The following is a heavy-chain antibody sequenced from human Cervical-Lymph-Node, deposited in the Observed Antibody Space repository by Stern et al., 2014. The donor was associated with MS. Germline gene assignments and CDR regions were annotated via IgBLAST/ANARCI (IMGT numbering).Heavy chain of an antibody. J-gene: IGHJ5*02. CDR1: GSTVNSNY. CDR3: TREMAARRLDP. D-gene: IGHD5-24*01. V-gene: IGHV3-66*01. Sequence: EVQLLESGGPLVQPGGSLRLSCAASGSTVNSNYMTWVRQAPGKGLEWVSIFYSGISTYYAESVKGRFSFSIDNSKNTLYLQMNNLRVEDTAMYYCTREMAARRLDPWGQGTLVIVSA. CDR2: FYSGIST.